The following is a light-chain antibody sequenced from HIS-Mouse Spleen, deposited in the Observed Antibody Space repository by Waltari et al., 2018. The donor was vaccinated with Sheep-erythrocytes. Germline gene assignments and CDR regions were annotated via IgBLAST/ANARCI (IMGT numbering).Light chain of an antibody. Sequence: DIQMTQSPSSVSASVGDRVTITCRASPGISSWLAWYQQKPGKAPKLLIYADSSLQSGVPSRFSGRGSGTDFTLTISSLQPEDFATYYCQQANSFPITFGQGTRLEIK. CDR2: ADS. J-gene: IGKJ5*01. V-gene: IGKV1-12*01. CDR3: QQANSFPIT. CDR1: PGISSW.